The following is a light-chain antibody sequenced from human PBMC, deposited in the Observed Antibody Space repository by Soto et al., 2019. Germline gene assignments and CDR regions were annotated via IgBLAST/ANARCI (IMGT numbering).Light chain of an antibody. Sequence: EIVLTQSPGTLSLSPGERATLSCRASQSVSTSQLAWYQQTPGQAPRLLIFGASSRATGIPDRFRGSGSGTDFTLTISRLEPEDFAVYYCQQYGSSYPWTFGQGTKVDIK. CDR3: QQYGSSYPWT. J-gene: IGKJ1*01. CDR2: GAS. CDR1: QSVSTSQ. V-gene: IGKV3-20*01.